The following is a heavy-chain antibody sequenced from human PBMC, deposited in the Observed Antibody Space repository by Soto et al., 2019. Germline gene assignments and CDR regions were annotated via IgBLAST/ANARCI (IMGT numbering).Heavy chain of an antibody. V-gene: IGHV5-51*01. D-gene: IGHD3-16*01. J-gene: IGHJ3*02. CDR2: ITPRDSDV. CDR1: DYTFADYC. CDR3: ARPDYAHNVWNHTYGI. Sequence: VVSQKISWKALDYTFADYCIGRVRQMPEKYPEWMGVITPRDSDVKYSPPFAGHVTIPPDKSSNTAFLPWYNLKASDTTMYPCARPDYAHNVWNHTYGIWGQGTMGTVSS.